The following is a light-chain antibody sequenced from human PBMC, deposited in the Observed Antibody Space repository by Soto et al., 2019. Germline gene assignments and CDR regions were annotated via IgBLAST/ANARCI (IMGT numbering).Light chain of an antibody. V-gene: IGKV3-20*01. Sequence: EIVLTQSPGTLSLSPGERATLSCRASQSVSSSYLAWYQQKPCQAPRLLIYVASSRATGIPDTFSGSASGTDFTLTISRLEPEDFAEYYCQQYGSSYTFGQGTKLEIK. J-gene: IGKJ2*01. CDR1: QSVSSSY. CDR2: VAS. CDR3: QQYGSSYT.